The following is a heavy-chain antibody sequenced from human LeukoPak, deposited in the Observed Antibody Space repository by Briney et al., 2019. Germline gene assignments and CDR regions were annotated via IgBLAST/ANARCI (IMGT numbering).Heavy chain of an antibody. D-gene: IGHD3-3*01. CDR2: ISRGGGST. CDR1: GFTFSSYA. V-gene: IGHV3-23*01. Sequence: GGSLRLSCAASGFTFSSYALSWVRQAPGKGLEWVSAISRGGGSTYYADSVKGRFTISRDNSKNTLYLQMNSLRAEDTAVYYCAKDITIFGVVYDYWGQGTLVTVSS. J-gene: IGHJ4*02. CDR3: AKDITIFGVVYDY.